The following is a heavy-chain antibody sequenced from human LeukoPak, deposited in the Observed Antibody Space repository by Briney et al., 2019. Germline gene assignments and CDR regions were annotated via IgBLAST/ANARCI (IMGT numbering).Heavy chain of an antibody. CDR3: AKTRPLDSSSWSHGDY. Sequence: PGGSLRLSCAASGFTFSNYNMNWIRQAPGKGLEWISYISSSGRTTNYADSVKGRFTISRDNAKNSLYLQMNSLRAEDTAVYYCAKTRPLDSSSWSHGDYWGQGTLVTVSS. V-gene: IGHV3-48*01. CDR2: ISSSGRTT. D-gene: IGHD6-13*01. CDR1: GFTFSNYN. J-gene: IGHJ4*02.